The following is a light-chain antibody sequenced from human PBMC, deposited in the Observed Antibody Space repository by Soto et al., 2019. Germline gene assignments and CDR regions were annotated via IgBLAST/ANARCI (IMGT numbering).Light chain of an antibody. V-gene: IGKV3-15*01. CDR1: QSISSN. J-gene: IGKJ2*01. CDR2: GAS. Sequence: EIVMTQSPATLSVSPGESATLSCRASQSISSNLAWYQQKPGQSPSLLMYGASTRAPGIPARFSGSGSGTEFTLTVSSLQSEDFAVYYCQQYGNRPHIHTFGQGTKLEIK. CDR3: QQYGNRPHIHT.